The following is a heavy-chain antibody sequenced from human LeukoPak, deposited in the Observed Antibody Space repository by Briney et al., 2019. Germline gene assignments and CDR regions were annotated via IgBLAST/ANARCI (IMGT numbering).Heavy chain of an antibody. Sequence: GGSLRLSCAASGFIFSDYYMSWIRQAPGKGLEWLSYIRCNGSYTTYADSVKGRFTIARDSAKNSLYLQMNSLRAEDTAVYYCAREHYYGSGSYRDLCVDSWGQGTLVTVSS. CDR2: IRCNGSYT. D-gene: IGHD3-10*01. CDR1: GFIFSDYY. CDR3: AREHYYGSGSYRDLCVDS. V-gene: IGHV3-11*05. J-gene: IGHJ4*02.